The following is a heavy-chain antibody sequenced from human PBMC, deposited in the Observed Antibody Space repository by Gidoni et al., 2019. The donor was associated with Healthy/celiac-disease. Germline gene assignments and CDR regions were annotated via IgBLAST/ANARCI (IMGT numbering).Heavy chain of an antibody. D-gene: IGHD3-10*01. CDR3: ARRTPLGGAFDI. V-gene: IGHV3-21*01. CDR2: SSSSSSYI. Sequence: EVQLVESGGGLVKPGGSLRLSCAASGFTFSRYSMNWVRQAPGKGLECVSSSSSSSSYIYYADSVKGRFTISRDNAKNSLYLQMNSLRAEDTAVYYCARRTPLGGAFDIWGQGTMVTVSS. J-gene: IGHJ3*02. CDR1: GFTFSRYS.